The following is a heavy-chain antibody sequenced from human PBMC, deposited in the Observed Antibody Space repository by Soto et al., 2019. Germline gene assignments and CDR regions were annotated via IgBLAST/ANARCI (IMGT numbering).Heavy chain of an antibody. D-gene: IGHD5-12*01. J-gene: IGHJ5*02. Sequence: ASVKVSCKASGYTFTSYGISWVRQAPGQGLEWMGWISAYNGNTNYAQKLQGRVTMTTDTSTSTAYMELRSLRSDDTAVYYCARASSTSFFRGYSGYDWFGWFVPWAQGTQVTVSS. V-gene: IGHV1-18*04. CDR1: GYTFTSYG. CDR2: ISAYNGNT. CDR3: ARASSTSFFRGYSGYDWFGWFVP.